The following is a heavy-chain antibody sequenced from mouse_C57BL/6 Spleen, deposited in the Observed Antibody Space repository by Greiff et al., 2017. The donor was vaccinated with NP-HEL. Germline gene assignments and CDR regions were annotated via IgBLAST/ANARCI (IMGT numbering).Heavy chain of an antibody. J-gene: IGHJ3*01. CDR2: IDPEDGET. D-gene: IGHD3-1*01. V-gene: IGHV14-2*01. CDR3: ARSGDSIAAWFAY. Sequence: VQLKESGAELVKPGASVKLSCTASGFNIKDYYMHWVKQRTEQGLEWIGRIDPEDGETKYAPKFQGKAAITADTSSNTAYLQLSSLTSEDTAVYYCARSGDSIAAWFAYWGQGTLVTVSA. CDR1: GFNIKDYY.